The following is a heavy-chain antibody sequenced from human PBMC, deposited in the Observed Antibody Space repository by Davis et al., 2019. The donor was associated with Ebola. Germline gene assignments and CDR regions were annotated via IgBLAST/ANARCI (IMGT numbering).Heavy chain of an antibody. J-gene: IGHJ6*02. CDR3: ARGQGYCSGGSCYGAYYYYYGMDV. CDR2: ISYDGSNK. CDR1: GFTFSSYS. D-gene: IGHD2-15*01. Sequence: GESLKISCAASGFTFSSYSMNWVRQAPGKGLEWVAVISYDGSNKYYADSVKGRFTISRDNSKNTLYLQMNSLRAEDTAVYYCARGQGYCSGGSCYGAYYYYYGMDVWGQGTTVTVSS. V-gene: IGHV3-30*03.